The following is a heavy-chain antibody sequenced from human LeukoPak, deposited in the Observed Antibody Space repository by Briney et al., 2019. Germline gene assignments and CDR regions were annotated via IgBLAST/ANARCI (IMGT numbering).Heavy chain of an antibody. Sequence: PGGSLRLSCAASGFTFSSYEMNWVRQAPGKGLEWVAVMPSDEISEDYADSVKGRFTISRDNSKNTLYLQMNSLRAEDTALYYCARDGNTCFDYWGQGTLVTVSS. CDR1: GFTFSSYE. J-gene: IGHJ4*02. CDR3: ARDGNTCFDY. V-gene: IGHV3-30*04. CDR2: MPSDEISE. D-gene: IGHD1-7*01.